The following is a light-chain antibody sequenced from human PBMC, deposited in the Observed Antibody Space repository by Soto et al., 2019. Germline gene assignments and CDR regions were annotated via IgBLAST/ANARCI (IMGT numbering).Light chain of an antibody. CDR2: DAS. J-gene: IGKJ1*01. CDR3: QQYNSYAPK. V-gene: IGKV1-5*01. CDR1: QSISSW. Sequence: DIQMTQSPSTLSSSVGDRVTITCRASQSISSWLAWYQQKPGQAPKLLIYDASSWESGVPSRFSGSGSGTEFTLTISRLQQDDFATYYGQQYNSYAPKFGHGTKVEIK.